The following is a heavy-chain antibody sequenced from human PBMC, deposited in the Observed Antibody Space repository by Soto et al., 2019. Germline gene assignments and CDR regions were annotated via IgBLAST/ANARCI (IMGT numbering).Heavy chain of an antibody. CDR2: IGTAGDT. CDR1: GFTFSSYD. J-gene: IGHJ4*02. V-gene: IGHV3-13*01. Sequence: GSLSLSCAASGFTFSSYDMHWVRQATGKGLEWVSAIGTAGDTYYPGSVKGRFTISRENAKNSLYLQMNSLRAGDTAVYYCASGVRDGYNLPAPIDYWGQGTLVTVSS. CDR3: ASGVRDGYNLPAPIDY. D-gene: IGHD1-1*01.